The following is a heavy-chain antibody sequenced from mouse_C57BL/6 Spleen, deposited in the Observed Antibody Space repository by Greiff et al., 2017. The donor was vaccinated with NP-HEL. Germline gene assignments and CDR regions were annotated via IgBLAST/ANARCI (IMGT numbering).Heavy chain of an antibody. Sequence: VQLQQPGAELVKPGASVKLSCKASGYTFTSYWMQWVKQRPGQGLEWIGEIDPSDSYTNYNQKFKGKATLTVDTSSSTAYMQLSSLTSEDSAVYYCARSRDYYAMDDWGQGTSVTVSS. CDR2: IDPSDSYT. J-gene: IGHJ4*01. V-gene: IGHV1-50*01. CDR1: GYTFTSYW. CDR3: ARSRDYYAMDD.